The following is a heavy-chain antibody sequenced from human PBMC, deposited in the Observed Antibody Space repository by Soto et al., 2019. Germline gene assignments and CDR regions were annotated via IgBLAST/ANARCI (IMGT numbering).Heavy chain of an antibody. V-gene: IGHV3-53*01. CDR2: LYTEGTT. CDR3: VRPRPSGAKYGMDV. CDR1: RFPFKSCA. J-gene: IGHJ6*02. D-gene: IGHD3-10*01. Sequence: GGSMGLCCSSSRFPFKSCAMAWVRQTPEMGLEWVSILYTEGTTYYADSVKGRFTISRDSSKNTLFLQMDSLRAEDTAVYYCVRPRPSGAKYGMDVWGQGNKVNGSS.